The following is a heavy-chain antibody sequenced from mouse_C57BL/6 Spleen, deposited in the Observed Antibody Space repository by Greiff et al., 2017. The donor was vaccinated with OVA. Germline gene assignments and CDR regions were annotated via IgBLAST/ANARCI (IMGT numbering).Heavy chain of an antibody. CDR1: GYTFTSYW. Sequence: QVQLQQPGAELVRPGSSVKLSCKASGYTFTSYWMHWVKQRPIQGLEWIGNIDPSDSETHYNQKFKDKATLTVNKSSSTAYMQLSSLTSEDSAVYYCARYGNHDAMDYWGQGTSVTVSS. D-gene: IGHD2-1*01. V-gene: IGHV1-52*01. CDR2: IDPSDSET. J-gene: IGHJ4*01. CDR3: ARYGNHDAMDY.